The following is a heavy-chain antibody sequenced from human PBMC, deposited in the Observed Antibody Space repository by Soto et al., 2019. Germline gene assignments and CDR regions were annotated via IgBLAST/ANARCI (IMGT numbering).Heavy chain of an antibody. CDR2: INLRDGDT. Sequence: ASVKVSCKASGYSFTRYYIHWVRQAPGRGLEWMGIINLRDGDTRFAQTFQGRVTMTRDTSTSTVYMELRSLRSEDTAMYYCGRVVGALGHSFDPWGQGTLVTVSS. CDR1: GYSFTRYY. J-gene: IGHJ5*02. CDR3: GRVVGALGHSFDP. V-gene: IGHV1-46*01. D-gene: IGHD1-26*01.